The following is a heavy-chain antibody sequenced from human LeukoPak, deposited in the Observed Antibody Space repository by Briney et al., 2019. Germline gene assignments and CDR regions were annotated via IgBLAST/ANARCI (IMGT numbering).Heavy chain of an antibody. CDR1: GGSFSGYY. V-gene: IGHV4-38-2*01. Sequence: SETLSLTCAVYGGSFSGYYWGWIRQPPGKGLEWIGSIYHSGSTYYNPSLKSRVTISVDTSKNQFSLKLSSVTAADTAVYYCASKDYYDSSGYYLWGQGTLVTVSS. D-gene: IGHD3-22*01. CDR2: IYHSGST. J-gene: IGHJ4*02. CDR3: ASKDYYDSSGYYL.